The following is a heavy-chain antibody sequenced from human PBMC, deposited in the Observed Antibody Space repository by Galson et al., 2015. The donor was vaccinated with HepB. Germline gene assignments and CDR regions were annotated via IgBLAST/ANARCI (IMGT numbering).Heavy chain of an antibody. V-gene: IGHV3-30*04. Sequence: SLRLSCAASGFTFSSYAMHWVRQAPGKGLEWVAVISYDGSNKYYADSAKGRFTISRDNSKNTLYLQMNSLRAEDTAVYYCARDRQWLEARISSGFDPWGQGILVTVSS. CDR2: ISYDGSNK. J-gene: IGHJ5*02. CDR3: ARDRQWLEARISSGFDP. CDR1: GFTFSSYA. D-gene: IGHD6-19*01.